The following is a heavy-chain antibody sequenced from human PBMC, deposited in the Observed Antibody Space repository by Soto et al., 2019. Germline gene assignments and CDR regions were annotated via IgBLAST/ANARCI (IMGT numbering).Heavy chain of an antibody. Sequence: QLQLQESGPGLVKPSETLSLTCTVSGGSISSSSYYWGWIRQPPGKGLEWIGSIYYSGSTYYNPSLKSRVTISVDTSKNQFSLQLSSVTAADTAVYYCARRDSSPHSRYWGQGTLVTVSS. J-gene: IGHJ4*02. CDR1: GGSISSSSYY. CDR3: ARRDSSPHSRY. V-gene: IGHV4-39*01. CDR2: IYYSGST. D-gene: IGHD2-15*01.